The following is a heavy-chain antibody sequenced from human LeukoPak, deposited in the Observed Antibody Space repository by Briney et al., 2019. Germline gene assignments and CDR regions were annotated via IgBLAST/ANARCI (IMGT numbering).Heavy chain of an antibody. CDR3: ASEGLAVAGNFLY. CDR2: IYYSGST. J-gene: IGHJ4*02. V-gene: IGHV4-4*07. Sequence: SETLSLTCTVSGGSISSYYWGWIRQPAGKGLEWIGSIYYSGSTYYNPSLKSRVTISVDTSKNQFSLKLSSVTAADTAVYYCASEGLAVAGNFLYWGQGALVTVSS. CDR1: GGSISSYY. D-gene: IGHD6-19*01.